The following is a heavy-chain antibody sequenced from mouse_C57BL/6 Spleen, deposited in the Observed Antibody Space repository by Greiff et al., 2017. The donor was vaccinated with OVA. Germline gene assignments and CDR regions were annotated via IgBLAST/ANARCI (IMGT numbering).Heavy chain of an antibody. CDR2: INPSNGGT. CDR1: GYTFTSYW. CDR3: ARSSYDYDVAY. V-gene: IGHV1-53*01. J-gene: IGHJ3*01. D-gene: IGHD2-4*01. Sequence: QVQLQQPGTELVKPGASVKLSCKASGYTFTSYWMHWVEQRPGQGLEWIGNINPSNGGTNDNEKFKRKATLTVDTASSTAYMQLSSLTSENSAVYYCARSSYDYDVAYWGQGTLVTVSA.